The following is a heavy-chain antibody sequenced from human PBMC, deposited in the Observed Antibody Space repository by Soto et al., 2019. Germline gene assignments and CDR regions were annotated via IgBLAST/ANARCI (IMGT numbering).Heavy chain of an antibody. CDR1: GFTFTRYS. Sequence: GGSLRLSCAASGFTFTRYSMNWVRQAPGKGLEWVSSISSTTNYIYYGDSMKGRFTISRDNAKATVYLQMSSLRVDDTAVYYCARYDSPDPTRRFDYWGRGSLVTVSS. D-gene: IGHD1-1*01. CDR2: ISSTTNYI. J-gene: IGHJ4*02. V-gene: IGHV3-21*04. CDR3: ARYDSPDPTRRFDY.